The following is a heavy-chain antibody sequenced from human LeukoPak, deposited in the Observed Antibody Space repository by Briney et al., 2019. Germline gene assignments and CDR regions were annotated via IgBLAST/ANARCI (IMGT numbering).Heavy chain of an antibody. Sequence: GESLKISCKGSGYSFTSYWIGWVRQMPGKGLEWMEIIYPGDSDTKYSPSFQGQVTISADKSISTAYLQWSSLKASDTAMYYCARLKTSQYYYDSSGYPLEYFDYWGQGTLVTVSS. D-gene: IGHD3-22*01. V-gene: IGHV5-51*01. J-gene: IGHJ4*02. CDR1: GYSFTSYW. CDR3: ARLKTSQYYYDSSGYPLEYFDY. CDR2: IYPGDSDT.